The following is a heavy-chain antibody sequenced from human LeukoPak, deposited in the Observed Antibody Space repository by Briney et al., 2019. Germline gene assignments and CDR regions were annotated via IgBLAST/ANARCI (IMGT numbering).Heavy chain of an antibody. D-gene: IGHD2-15*01. V-gene: IGHV4-4*09. CDR2: IYTSGST. J-gene: IGHJ5*02. Sequence: SETLSLTCTVSGGSISSYYWSWIRQPPGKGLEWIGYIYTSGSTNYNPSLKSRVTISVDTSKNQFSLKLSSVTAADTAVYYCARRGGYYCSGGSCSPSPFDPWGQGTLVTVSS. CDR3: ARRGGYYCSGGSCSPSPFDP. CDR1: GGSISSYY.